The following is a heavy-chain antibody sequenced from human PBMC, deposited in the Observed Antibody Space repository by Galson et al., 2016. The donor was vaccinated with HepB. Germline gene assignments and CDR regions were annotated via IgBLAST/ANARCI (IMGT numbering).Heavy chain of an antibody. J-gene: IGHJ4*02. CDR3: ARLDSGITLND. V-gene: IGHV1-24*01. Sequence: SVKVSCKVSGYALSDLSMHWVRQAPGGGLEWMGGLDPRNGMIIYSEKFQHRLFLTEDTSTNTAYMELRGLSSEDTAIYSCARLDSGITLNDWGQGTLVTVSS. CDR1: GYALSDLS. CDR2: LDPRNGMI. D-gene: IGHD1-26*01.